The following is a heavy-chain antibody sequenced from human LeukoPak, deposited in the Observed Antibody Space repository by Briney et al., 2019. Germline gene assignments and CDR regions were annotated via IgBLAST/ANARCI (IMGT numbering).Heavy chain of an antibody. Sequence: QSGGSLRLSCAASGFTFSSYAMHWVRQAPGKGLEWVAVISYDGSNKYYADSVKGRFTMSRDNSKRTVYLQMNSLRAEDTAVYYCAKDRSSWYYPFDSWGQGTLVTVSS. CDR1: GFTFSSYA. J-gene: IGHJ4*02. CDR2: ISYDGSNK. CDR3: AKDRSSWYYPFDS. D-gene: IGHD3-3*01. V-gene: IGHV3-30-3*01.